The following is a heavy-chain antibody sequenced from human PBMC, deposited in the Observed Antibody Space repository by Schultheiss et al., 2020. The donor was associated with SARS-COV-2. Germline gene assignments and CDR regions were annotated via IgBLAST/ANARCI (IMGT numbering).Heavy chain of an antibody. CDR1: GFTFSSYA. V-gene: IGHV3-15*01. Sequence: GGSLRLSCAASGFTFSSYAMSWVRQAPGKGLEWVGRIKSKTDGGTTDYAAPVKGRFTISRDDSKNTLYLQMNSLKTEDTAVYYCAKGRYSSSWYYFDYWGQGTLVTVSS. D-gene: IGHD6-13*01. CDR3: AKGRYSSSWYYFDY. CDR2: IKSKTDGGTT. J-gene: IGHJ4*02.